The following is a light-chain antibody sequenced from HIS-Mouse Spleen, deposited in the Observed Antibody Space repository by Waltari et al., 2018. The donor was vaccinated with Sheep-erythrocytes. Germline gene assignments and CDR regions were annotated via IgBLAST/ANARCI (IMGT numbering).Light chain of an antibody. V-gene: IGLV2-11*01. CDR2: DVR. CDR1: SSDVGGYNY. J-gene: IGLJ1*01. CDR3: CSYAGSYNHV. Sequence: QSALTQPRSVSGSPGQSVTISCTGTSSDVGGYNYVSWYQPHPGKAPKLMIYDVRKRPSGVPDRCSGYKSGNTASLTISGLQAEDEADYYCCSYAGSYNHVFATGTKVTVL.